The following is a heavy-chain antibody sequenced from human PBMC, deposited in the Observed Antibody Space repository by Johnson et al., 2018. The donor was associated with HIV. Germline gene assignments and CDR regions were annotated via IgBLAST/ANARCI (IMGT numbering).Heavy chain of an antibody. CDR2: IHSGGST. CDR1: GLSVSINY. CDR3: ARGGHCGGDCAGAKQALDI. J-gene: IGHJ3*02. V-gene: IGHV3-53*01. Sequence: VQLVESGGGLIQPGGSLRLSCAVSGLSVSINYITWVRQAPGKGLEWVSVIHSGGSTYYADSVAGRFTISRDNSKNTVLLQMNSLRVEDTAVYYCARGGHCGGDCAGAKQALDIWGQGTRVTVSS. D-gene: IGHD2-21*01.